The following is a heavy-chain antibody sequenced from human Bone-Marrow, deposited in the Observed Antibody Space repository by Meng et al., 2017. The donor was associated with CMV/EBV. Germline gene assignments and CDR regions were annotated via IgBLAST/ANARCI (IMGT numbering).Heavy chain of an antibody. CDR3: AKVAITTVTKKLPYYFVY. J-gene: IGHJ4*02. V-gene: IGHV3-7*01. D-gene: IGHD4-17*01. CDR2: IKQDGSEK. Sequence: GESLKISCAASGFTFSSYWMSWVRQAPGKGLEWVANIKQDGSEKYYVDSVKGRFTISRDNSKNTLYLQMNSLRAEDTAVYYCAKVAITTVTKKLPYYFVYWGQGTLVTVSS. CDR1: GFTFSSYW.